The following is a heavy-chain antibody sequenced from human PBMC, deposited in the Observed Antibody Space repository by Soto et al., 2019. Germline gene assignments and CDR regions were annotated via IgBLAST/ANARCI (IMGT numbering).Heavy chain of an antibody. CDR3: ATDDYGIFPY. Sequence: HVQLVQSGTEVKKPGASVRVSCMVSGYPFTTYYIHWVRQAPGQGLEWMGWIDPRSGGTVYEQKFQGRVTMPRDTSISTVYMDLSGLTSDDTALYYSATDDYGIFPYWGQGSLVTVSS. CDR2: IDPRSGGT. V-gene: IGHV1-2*02. CDR1: GYPFTTYY. D-gene: IGHD3-10*01. J-gene: IGHJ4*02.